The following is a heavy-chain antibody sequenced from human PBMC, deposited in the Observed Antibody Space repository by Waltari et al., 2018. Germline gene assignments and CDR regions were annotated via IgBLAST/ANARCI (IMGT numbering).Heavy chain of an antibody. V-gene: IGHV4-39*01. CDR1: GGPSSSSSFY. D-gene: IGHD5-12*01. J-gene: IGHJ5*02. Sequence: QLQLQESGPGLVQPSETLSLTCTVSGGPSSSSSFYWGWIRQSSGKGLEWVGSSYYSGSTYYNPTLKWRVTISGDTSKNQFSLKLSSVTAADTAVYYCARHWKTSGYRFDPWGQGTLVTVSS. CDR3: ARHWKTSGYRFDP. CDR2: SYYSGST.